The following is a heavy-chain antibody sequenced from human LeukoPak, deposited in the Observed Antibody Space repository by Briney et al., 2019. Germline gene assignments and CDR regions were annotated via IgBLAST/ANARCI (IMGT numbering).Heavy chain of an antibody. D-gene: IGHD2-2*01. CDR2: IYYSGST. CDR3: ARGVVVVPAIGHPDY. Sequence: SQTLSLPCTVSGGSISSGDYNSSWIRQPPAKGLEWIGYIYYSGSTYYNPSLKSRVTISVDTSKNQFSLKLSSVTAADTAVYYCARGVVVVPAIGHPDYWGQGTLVTVSS. V-gene: IGHV4-30-4*08. CDR1: GGSISSGDYN. J-gene: IGHJ4*02.